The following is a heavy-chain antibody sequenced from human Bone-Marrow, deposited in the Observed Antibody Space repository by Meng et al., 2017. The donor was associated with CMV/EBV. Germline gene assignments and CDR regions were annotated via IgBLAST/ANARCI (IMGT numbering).Heavy chain of an antibody. D-gene: IGHD6-19*01. Sequence: SVNVSCKASGFTFTSSAVQWVRQARGQRLEWIGWIVVGSGNTNYAQKFRERVTISRDMSTSTAYMELSSLRSEDTAVYYCAARYSSGWYYFDYWGQGTLVTVSS. J-gene: IGHJ4*02. CDR2: IVVGSGNT. CDR1: GFTFTSSA. V-gene: IGHV1-58*01. CDR3: AARYSSGWYYFDY.